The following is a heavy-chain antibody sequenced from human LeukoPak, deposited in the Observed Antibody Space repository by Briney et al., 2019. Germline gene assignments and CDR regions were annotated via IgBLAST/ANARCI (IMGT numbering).Heavy chain of an antibody. J-gene: IGHJ4*02. V-gene: IGHV2-5*02. CDR1: GFSLTTSGVG. CDR3: AHITTVTCADY. D-gene: IGHD4-11*01. Sequence: SGPTLVKPTQTLTLTCTFSGFSLTTSGVGVGWIRQPPGKALEWLALIYWDDDERYSPSLKSRLTITKDTSKNQVVLTITNMDPADTATYYCAHITTVTCADYWGQGTLVTVSS. CDR2: IYWDDDE.